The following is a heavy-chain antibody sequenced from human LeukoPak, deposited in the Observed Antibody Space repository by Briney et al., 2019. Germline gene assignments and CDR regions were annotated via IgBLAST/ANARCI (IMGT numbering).Heavy chain of an antibody. J-gene: IGHJ4*02. CDR1: GGPVSNSPYY. Sequence: SETLSLTCSVSGGPVSNSPYYWGWIRQPPGKGLEWIGSINYGGSTYYNPSLKSRVTISVDTSKNQFSLKLTSVTVADTAVYYCARRHYYDSSGYLSFDYWGQGTLVTVSS. CDR3: ARRHYYDSSGYLSFDY. V-gene: IGHV4-39*01. D-gene: IGHD3-22*01. CDR2: INYGGST.